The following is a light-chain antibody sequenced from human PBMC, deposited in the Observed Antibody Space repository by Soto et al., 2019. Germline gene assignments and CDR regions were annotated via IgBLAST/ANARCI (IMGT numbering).Light chain of an antibody. V-gene: IGKV1D-13*01. CDR2: DAS. J-gene: IGKJ4*01. CDR1: QGISSA. CDR3: PRFNNYPQLT. Sequence: AIQLTQSPSSLSASVGDRVTITCRASQGISSALAWYQQKPGKAPKLLIYDASSLESGVPSRFSCSGSGTDFTLTISGLQPEDFETCYCPRFNNYPQLTFGGGTKVEIK.